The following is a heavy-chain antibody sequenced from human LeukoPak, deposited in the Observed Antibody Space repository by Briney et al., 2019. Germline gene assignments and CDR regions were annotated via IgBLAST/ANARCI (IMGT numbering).Heavy chain of an antibody. CDR1: GFTFSSYW. Sequence: GGSLRLSCAASGFTFSSYWMHWVRQAPGKGLVWVSRINTDGSSTSYADSVKGRFTISRDNAKNTLYLQMNGLRAEDTAVYYCAKGSYDFGHVYYFDYWGQGTLVTVSS. V-gene: IGHV3-74*01. CDR3: AKGSYDFGHVYYFDY. CDR2: INTDGSST. J-gene: IGHJ4*02. D-gene: IGHD3-3*01.